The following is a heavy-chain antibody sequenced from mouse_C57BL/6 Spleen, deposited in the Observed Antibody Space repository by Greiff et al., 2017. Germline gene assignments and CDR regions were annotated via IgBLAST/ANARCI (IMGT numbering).Heavy chain of an antibody. J-gene: IGHJ2*01. Sequence: VQLKESGPELVKPGASVKIPCKASGYTFTDYNMDWVKQSHGKSLEWIGDINPNNGGTIYNQKFKGKATLTVDKSSSTAYMELRSLTSEDTAVXYCARGSYGSSYGYFDYWGQGTTLTVSS. CDR3: ARGSYGSSYGYFDY. V-gene: IGHV1-18*01. CDR2: INPNNGGT. CDR1: GYTFTDYN. D-gene: IGHD1-1*01.